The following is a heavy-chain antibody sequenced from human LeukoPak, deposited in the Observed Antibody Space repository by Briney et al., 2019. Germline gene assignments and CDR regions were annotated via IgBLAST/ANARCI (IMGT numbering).Heavy chain of an antibody. D-gene: IGHD4-17*01. Sequence: PSENLSLTCTVSGGSISSYYWSWIRQPAGKGLEWIGRIYTSGSTNYNPSLKSRVTISLDTSKNQFSLKLSSVTAADTAVYYCARGGTVTNFGFWGQGTLVTVSS. CDR3: ARGGTVTNFGF. V-gene: IGHV4-4*07. CDR1: GGSISSYY. J-gene: IGHJ4*02. CDR2: IYTSGST.